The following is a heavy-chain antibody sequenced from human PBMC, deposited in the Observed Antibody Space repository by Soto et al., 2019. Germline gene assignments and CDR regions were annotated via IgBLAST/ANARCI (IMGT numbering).Heavy chain of an antibody. CDR3: VHRAVSSGAWFDP. J-gene: IGHJ5*02. CDR2: LYQHCDG. V-gene: IGHV2-5*05. Sequence: GSGLPLVTPIQTLTLDCALAGFSLSTTREGVGWFRQPPGKAPEWLALLYQHCDGRYGPPLRNRLTLSKSTTENQVVHTMTQINPLDTATYYGVHRAVSSGAWFDPWGQGILVTVPQ. CDR1: GFSLSTTREG. D-gene: IGHD6-19*01.